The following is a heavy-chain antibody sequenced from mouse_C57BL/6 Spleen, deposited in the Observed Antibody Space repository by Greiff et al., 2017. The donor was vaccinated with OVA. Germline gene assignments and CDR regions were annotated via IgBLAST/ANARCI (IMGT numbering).Heavy chain of an antibody. Sequence: EVKVVESGGGLVKPGGSLKLSCAASGFTFSSYTMSWVRQTPEKRLEWVATISGGGGNTYYPDSVKGRFTISRDNAKNTLYLQMSSLRSEDTALYYCARQDLGYFDYWGQGTTLTVSS. V-gene: IGHV5-9*01. CDR2: ISGGGGNT. CDR3: ARQDLGYFDY. D-gene: IGHD4-1*01. CDR1: GFTFSSYT. J-gene: IGHJ2*01.